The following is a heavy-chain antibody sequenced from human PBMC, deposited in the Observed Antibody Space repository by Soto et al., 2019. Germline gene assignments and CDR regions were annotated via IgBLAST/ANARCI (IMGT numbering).Heavy chain of an antibody. CDR1: GGSVSSGNYY. V-gene: IGHV4-61*01. CDR2: FYYTGST. J-gene: IGHJ4*02. D-gene: IGHD3-22*01. Sequence: QVQLQESGPGLVKPSETLSLTCTVSGGSVSSGNYYWSWIRQPTGKGLEWIGYFYYTGSTNYNPSLKSRVTMSIDSSKNQCSLRLSSVTAADTAVYYCARSMHYSDGSNYSPFDYWGQGTLVTVSA. CDR3: ARSMHYSDGSNYSPFDY.